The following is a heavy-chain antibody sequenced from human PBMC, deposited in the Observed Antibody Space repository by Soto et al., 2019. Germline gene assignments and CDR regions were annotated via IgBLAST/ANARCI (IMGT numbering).Heavy chain of an antibody. J-gene: IGHJ6*02. CDR1: GDSMSPFY. V-gene: IGHV4-59*13. CDR3: ARGVYDYWSGYYAGSGLDV. CDR2: IYYSGNT. Sequence: QVPLQESGPGLVKPTETLSLTCTVSGDSMSPFYWNWIRQSPGKGLEWIGYIYYSGNTNYNPSVKSRVAISVDTSKNQFYLKLSSVTAADTAVYYCARGVYDYWSGYYAGSGLDVWGQGTTVTVSS. D-gene: IGHD3-3*01.